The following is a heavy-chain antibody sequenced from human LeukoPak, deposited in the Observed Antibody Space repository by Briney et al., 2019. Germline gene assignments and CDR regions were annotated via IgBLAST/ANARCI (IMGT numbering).Heavy chain of an antibody. CDR3: ARSKYSSSWSDYYYYGMDV. V-gene: IGHV3-7*05. Sequence: GRSLILSCAASGFTFSSYWMSWVRQAPGKGLEWVANIKQDGSEKYYVDSVKGRFTISRDNAKNSLYLQMNSLRAEDTAVYYCARSKYSSSWSDYYYYGMDVWGQGTTVTVSS. D-gene: IGHD6-13*01. J-gene: IGHJ6*02. CDR2: IKQDGSEK. CDR1: GFTFSSYW.